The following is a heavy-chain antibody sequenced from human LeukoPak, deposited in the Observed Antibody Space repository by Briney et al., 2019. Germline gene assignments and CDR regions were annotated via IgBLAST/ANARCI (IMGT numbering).Heavy chain of an antibody. J-gene: IGHJ4*02. D-gene: IGHD2-15*01. Sequence: SETLSLTCAVYGGSFSGYYWSWIRQPPGKGLEWIGEINHSGSTNYNPSLKSRVTISVDKSRDHFSLTLNSVTAADTAVYYCARNGDYSQDFWGQGTLVTVSS. CDR3: ARNGDYSQDF. V-gene: IGHV4-34*01. CDR2: INHSGST. CDR1: GGSFSGYY.